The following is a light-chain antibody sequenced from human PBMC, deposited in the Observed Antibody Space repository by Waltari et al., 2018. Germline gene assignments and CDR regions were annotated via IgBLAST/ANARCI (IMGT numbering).Light chain of an antibody. CDR3: SYYPDTHTPVV. J-gene: IGLJ2*01. V-gene: IGLV2-14*03. CDR1: TRDGEEYRH. Sequence: QSALTQPASVSASPGQSVTISCTGATRDGEEYRHISWFLQHPAKAPKLILYDVSKPASDISNRFSGYKSGNTASLTISRLQADDEADYFCSYYPDTHTPVVFGGGTKLTVL. CDR2: DVS.